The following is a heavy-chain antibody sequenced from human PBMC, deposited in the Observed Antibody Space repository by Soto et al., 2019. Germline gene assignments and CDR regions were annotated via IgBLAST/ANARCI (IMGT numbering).Heavy chain of an antibody. D-gene: IGHD3-10*01. Sequence: EVQLLESGGGLVQPGGSLRLSCAASGFTFSIYAMSWVRQAPGKGLEWVSAISGSGGSTYYADSVKGRFTISRDNSKNTLYLQMNSLRAEDTAVYYCAKGSMVREARGLFDYWGQGTLVTVSS. CDR3: AKGSMVREARGLFDY. CDR2: ISGSGGST. J-gene: IGHJ4*02. V-gene: IGHV3-23*01. CDR1: GFTFSIYA.